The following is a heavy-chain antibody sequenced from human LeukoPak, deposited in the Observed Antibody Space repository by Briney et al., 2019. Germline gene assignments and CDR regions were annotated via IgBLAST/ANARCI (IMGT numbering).Heavy chain of an antibody. CDR1: GFTFSSYS. V-gene: IGHV3-48*02. Sequence: GGSLRLSCAASGFTFSSYSMNWARQAPGKGLEWVSHITASGTAMFYADSVKSRFTISGDNAKNSLYLQMNSLRDEDTAVYYCASSGSYRFDYWGQGTLVTVSS. CDR2: ITASGTAM. D-gene: IGHD1-26*01. CDR3: ASSGSYRFDY. J-gene: IGHJ4*02.